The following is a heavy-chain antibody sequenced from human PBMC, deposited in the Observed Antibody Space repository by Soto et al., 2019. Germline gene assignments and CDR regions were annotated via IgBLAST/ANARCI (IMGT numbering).Heavy chain of an antibody. V-gene: IGHV1-18*01. D-gene: IGHD3-3*01. Sequence: ASVKVSCKASGYTFTSNGISWVRQAPGQGLEWMGGISANNGNTNYAQKFQGRVTITADESTSTAYMELSSLRSEDTAVYYCARMYYDFWSGYRSYYYYGMDVWGQGTTVTVSS. CDR1: GYTFTSNG. CDR2: ISANNGNT. CDR3: ARMYYDFWSGYRSYYYYGMDV. J-gene: IGHJ6*02.